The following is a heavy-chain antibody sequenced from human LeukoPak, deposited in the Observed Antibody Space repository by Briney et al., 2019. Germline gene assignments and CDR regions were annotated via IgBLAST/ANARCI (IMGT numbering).Heavy chain of an antibody. D-gene: IGHD6-19*01. CDR2: IIPIFGTA. Sequence: GASVKVSCKASGGTFSSYAISWVRQAPGQGLEWMGGIIPIFGTANYAQKFQGRVTITADESTSTAYMELSSLRSEDTAVYYCARWAAVAGTPKKGLDYWGQGTLVTVSS. CDR3: ARWAAVAGTPKKGLDY. J-gene: IGHJ4*02. V-gene: IGHV1-69*13. CDR1: GGTFSSYA.